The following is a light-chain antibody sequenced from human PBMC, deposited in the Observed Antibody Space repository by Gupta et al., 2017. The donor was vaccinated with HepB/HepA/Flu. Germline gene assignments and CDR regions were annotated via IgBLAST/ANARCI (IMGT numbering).Light chain of an antibody. CDR1: SGRSSYL. J-gene: IGLJ3*02. Sequence: QHVLTQSSSASASLGSSARLTCTLSSGRSSYLIAWHQQPPWKAHRYLMKVDGGGRDNKRSGVPDRFSGSSSGAYHYLTNSILQAEDDADYYCETWDCNAINWVFGGGTKLTV. CDR2: VDGGGRD. V-gene: IGLV4-60*03. CDR3: ETWDCNAINWV.